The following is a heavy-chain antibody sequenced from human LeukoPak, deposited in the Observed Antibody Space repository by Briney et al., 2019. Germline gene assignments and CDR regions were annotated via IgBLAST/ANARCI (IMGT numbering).Heavy chain of an antibody. Sequence: PGGSLRLSCAAPGFTFSDYYMTWIRQAPGKGLEWVSYISSSGSTIYYADSVKGRFTISRDNAKNSLYLQMNSLRTEDTAVYYCARYNSSSSRYFDYWGQGTLVTISS. J-gene: IGHJ4*02. CDR1: GFTFSDYY. D-gene: IGHD6-6*01. V-gene: IGHV3-11*01. CDR3: ARYNSSSSRYFDY. CDR2: ISSSGSTI.